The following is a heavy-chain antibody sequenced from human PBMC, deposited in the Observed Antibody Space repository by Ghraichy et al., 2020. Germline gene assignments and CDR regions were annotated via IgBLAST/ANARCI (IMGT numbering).Heavy chain of an antibody. D-gene: IGHD6-13*01. CDR2: ISSSGSTI. Sequence: GSLRLSCAASGFTFSSYEMNWVRQAPGKGLEWVSYISSSGSTIYYADSVKGRFTISRDNAKNSLYLQMNSLRAEDTAVYYCARFSIAAAGTGYFDLWGRGTLVTVSS. V-gene: IGHV3-48*03. CDR3: ARFSIAAAGTGYFDL. J-gene: IGHJ2*01. CDR1: GFTFSSYE.